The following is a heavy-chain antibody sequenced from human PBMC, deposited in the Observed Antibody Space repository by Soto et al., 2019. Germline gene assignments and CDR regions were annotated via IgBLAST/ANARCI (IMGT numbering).Heavy chain of an antibody. V-gene: IGHV3-11*01. CDR1: GFSLNDFY. Sequence: QVQLVESGGGLVEPGGSLRLSCAASGFSLNDFYMSWIRQAPGKGLEWISHSRSTTNAILVSHSVKGRFTISRDNAKNSLNLQTSSLRAEDTAVYYCARDYSNKGFDYWGQGTLVTVSS. CDR3: ARDYSNKGFDY. J-gene: IGHJ4*02. CDR2: SRSTTNAI. D-gene: IGHD2-21*01.